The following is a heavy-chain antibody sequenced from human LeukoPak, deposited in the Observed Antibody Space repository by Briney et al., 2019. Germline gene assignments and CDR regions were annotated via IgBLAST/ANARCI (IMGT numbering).Heavy chain of an antibody. Sequence: SETLSLTCTVSGGSISSYYWSWIRQPPGKGLERIGYIYYSGSTNYNPSLKSRVTISVDTSKNQFSLKLSSVTAADTAVYYCARGSDSSGWYFGYWGQGTLVTVSS. V-gene: IGHV4-59*01. D-gene: IGHD6-19*01. J-gene: IGHJ4*02. CDR2: IYYSGST. CDR3: ARGSDSSGWYFGY. CDR1: GGSISSYY.